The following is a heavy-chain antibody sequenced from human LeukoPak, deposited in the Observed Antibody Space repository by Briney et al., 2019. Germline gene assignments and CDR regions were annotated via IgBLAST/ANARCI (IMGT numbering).Heavy chain of an antibody. CDR3: ARHSPLWNY. J-gene: IGHJ4*02. V-gene: IGHV3-33*01. D-gene: IGHD1-1*01. CDR2: ISYDETYK. CDR1: GFTFSNYG. Sequence: PGGSLRLSCAASGFTFSNYGMHWVRQAPGKGLEWVAVISYDETYKDYADSVKGRFAVSRDNSNNTLYLQMNSLRAEDTALYYCARHSPLWNYWGQGTLVTVSS.